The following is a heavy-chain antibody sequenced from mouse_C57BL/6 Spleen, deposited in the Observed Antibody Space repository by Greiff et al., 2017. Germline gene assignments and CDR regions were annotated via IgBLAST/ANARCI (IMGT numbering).Heavy chain of an antibody. J-gene: IGHJ2*01. CDR2: IYPGDGDT. V-gene: IGHV1-80*01. CDR3: ARGGDYDYDNFDY. D-gene: IGHD2-4*01. Sequence: QVQLKESGAELVKPGASVKISCKASGYAFSSYWMNWVKQRPGKGLEWIGQIYPGDGDTNYNGKFKGKATLTADKSSSTAYMHLSSLTSEDSAVYFCARGGDYDYDNFDYWGQGTTLTVSS. CDR1: GYAFSSYW.